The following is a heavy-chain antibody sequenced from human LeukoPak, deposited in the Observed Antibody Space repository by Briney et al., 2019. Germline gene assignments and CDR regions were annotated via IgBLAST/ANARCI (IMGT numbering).Heavy chain of an antibody. V-gene: IGHV3-9*03. CDR1: GFTFDDYA. J-gene: IGHJ1*01. CDR3: AKDSGELPEYFQH. CDR2: ISWNSGSI. Sequence: GRSLRLSCAASGFTFDDYAMHWVRQAPGKGLEWVSGISWNSGSIGYADSVKGRFTISRDNAKNSLYLQMNSLRAEDMALYYCAKDSGELPEYFQHWGQCTLVTVSS. D-gene: IGHD1-26*01.